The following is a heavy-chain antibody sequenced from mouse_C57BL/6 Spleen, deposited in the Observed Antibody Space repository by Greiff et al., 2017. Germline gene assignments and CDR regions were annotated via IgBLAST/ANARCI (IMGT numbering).Heavy chain of an antibody. V-gene: IGHV1-69*01. J-gene: IGHJ4*01. Sequence: VQLQQPGAELVMPGASVKLSCKASGYTFTSYWMHWVKQRPGQGLEWIGEIDPSDSYTNYNQKFKGKSTLTVDKSSSTAYMQLSSLTSEDSAVYYGARRDYYGSSTKAMDYWGQGTSVTVSS. D-gene: IGHD1-1*01. CDR3: ARRDYYGSSTKAMDY. CDR2: IDPSDSYT. CDR1: GYTFTSYW.